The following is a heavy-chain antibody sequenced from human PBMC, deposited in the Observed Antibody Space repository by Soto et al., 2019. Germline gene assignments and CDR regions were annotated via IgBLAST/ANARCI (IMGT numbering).Heavy chain of an antibody. Sequence: QITLNESGPTVVKPTETLTLTCTFSGFSLTTSGVGVGWVRQSPGKAPEWLAFIYWDDDKRYSTSLKSRLTITEDTSNNQVVLTMANVDPADTATYYCAHRVLRAVFGLVTTTAIYFDFWGQGTPVVVSS. CDR3: AHRVLRAVFGLVTTTAIYFDF. V-gene: IGHV2-5*02. D-gene: IGHD3-3*01. J-gene: IGHJ4*02. CDR2: IYWDDDK. CDR1: GFSLTTSGVG.